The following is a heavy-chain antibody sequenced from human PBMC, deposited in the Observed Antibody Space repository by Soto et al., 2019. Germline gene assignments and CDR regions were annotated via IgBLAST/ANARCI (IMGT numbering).Heavy chain of an antibody. V-gene: IGHV3-53*04. CDR1: GFTVSSNY. CDR3: ARSVVAGFSPSKYYFDY. Sequence: GGSLRLSCAASGFTVSSNYMRWVRQAPGKGLEWDSVIYSGGSKYYADSVKGGFTISRHSSKNTPYLKLKRLRTKETPVYTCARSVVAGFSPSKYYFDYWGKGTLVTSPQ. D-gene: IGHD6-19*01. CDR2: IYSGGSK. J-gene: IGHJ4*02.